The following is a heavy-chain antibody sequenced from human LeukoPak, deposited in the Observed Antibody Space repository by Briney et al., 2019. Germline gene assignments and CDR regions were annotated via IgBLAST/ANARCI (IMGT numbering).Heavy chain of an antibody. CDR3: VRDPDALDY. J-gene: IGHJ4*02. V-gene: IGHV3-53*01. Sequence: PGGSLRLSCAASGFTVSTNYMSWVRQAPGKGLEWVSVIYSDGRTYYADSVKGRFTISRDNAKNSVYLQMNSLRDEDTAVYYCVRDPDALDYWGQGTLVTVSS. CDR2: IYSDGRT. CDR1: GFTVSTNY.